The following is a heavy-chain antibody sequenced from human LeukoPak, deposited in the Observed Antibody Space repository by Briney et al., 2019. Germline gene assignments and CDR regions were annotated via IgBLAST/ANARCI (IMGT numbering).Heavy chain of an antibody. J-gene: IGHJ4*02. CDR3: AKDLRVGATDCYFDY. D-gene: IGHD1-26*01. Sequence: PGGSLRLSCAASGFTFSSYGMHWVRQAPGKGLEWVAVISYDGSNKYYADSVKGRFAISRDNSKNTLYLQMNSLRAEDTAVYYCAKDLRVGATDCYFDYWGQGTLVTVSS. V-gene: IGHV3-30*18. CDR2: ISYDGSNK. CDR1: GFTFSSYG.